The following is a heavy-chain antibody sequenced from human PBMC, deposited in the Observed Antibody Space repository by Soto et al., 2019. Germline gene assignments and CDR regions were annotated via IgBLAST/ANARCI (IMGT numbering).Heavy chain of an antibody. Sequence: GASVKVSCKASGGTFSSYAISWVRQAPGQGLEWMGGIIPIFGTANYAQKFQGRVTITADESTSTAYMELSSLRSEDTAVYYCARDPGDYSNYGNDYWGQGTLVTVSS. J-gene: IGHJ4*02. V-gene: IGHV1-69*13. CDR3: ARDPGDYSNYGNDY. CDR1: GGTFSSYA. CDR2: IIPIFGTA. D-gene: IGHD4-4*01.